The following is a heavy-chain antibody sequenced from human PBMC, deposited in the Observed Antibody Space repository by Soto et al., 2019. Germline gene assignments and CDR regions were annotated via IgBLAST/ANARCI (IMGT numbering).Heavy chain of an antibody. CDR2: ISYDGSNK. J-gene: IGHJ4*02. Sequence: PGGSLRLSCAASGFTFISYGMHWGLQAPGKGLEWVAVISYDGSNKYYADSVKGRFTISRDNSKNTLYLQMNSLRAEDTAVYYCAKNLSPVEIVGAHFDYWGQGTLVTVSS. CDR1: GFTFISYG. D-gene: IGHD1-26*01. V-gene: IGHV3-30*18. CDR3: AKNLSPVEIVGAHFDY.